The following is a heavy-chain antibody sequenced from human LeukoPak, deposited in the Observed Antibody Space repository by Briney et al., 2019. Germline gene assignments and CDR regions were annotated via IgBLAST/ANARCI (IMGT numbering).Heavy chain of an antibody. D-gene: IGHD4-23*01. V-gene: IGHV3-11*04. CDR3: ARVPYGGNSYYYYYMDV. CDR1: GFTFSDYY. J-gene: IGHJ6*03. Sequence: GGSLRLSCAASGFTFSDYYMSWIRQAPGKGLEWVSYISSSGSTIYYADSVKGRFTISRDNAKNSLYLQMNSLSAEDTAVYYCARVPYGGNSYYYYYMDVWGKGTTVTVSS. CDR2: ISSSGSTI.